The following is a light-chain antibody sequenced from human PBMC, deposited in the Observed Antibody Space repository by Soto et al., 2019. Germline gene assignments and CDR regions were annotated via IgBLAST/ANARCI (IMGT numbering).Light chain of an antibody. J-gene: IGKJ1*01. V-gene: IGKV1-5*01. CDR3: QQYNSYSGT. CDR1: QSISSW. CDR2: DAS. Sequence: DIQVTQSPSTLSASVGDRVTITCRASQSISSWLAWYQQKPGKAPKLLIYDASSLESGVPSRFRGSGSGTDFTLTISSLQPDDFAPYYCQQYNSYSGTFGQGTKVEIK.